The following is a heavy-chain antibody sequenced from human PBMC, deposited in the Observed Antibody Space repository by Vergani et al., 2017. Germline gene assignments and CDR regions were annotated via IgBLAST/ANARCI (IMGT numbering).Heavy chain of an antibody. CDR3: AGGPYYYGSGSYYNVFDP. D-gene: IGHD3-10*01. CDR2: IKHDGSEK. V-gene: IGHV3-7*01. Sequence: EVQLVESGGGLVQPGRSLRLSCAASGFPFDDYAMHWVRQAPGKGPEWVANIKHDGSEKYYVDSVKGRFTISRDNAKNSLYLQMNILRAGERAVYYGAGGPYYYGSGSYYNVFDPWGQGTLVTVSS. J-gene: IGHJ5*02. CDR1: GFPFDDYA.